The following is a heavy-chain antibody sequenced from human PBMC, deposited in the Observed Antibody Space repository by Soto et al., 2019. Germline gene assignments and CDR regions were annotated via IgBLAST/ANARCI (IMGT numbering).Heavy chain of an antibody. D-gene: IGHD6-25*01. Sequence: EVQLVESGGGLVQPGGSLRLSCAASGFTFSIYGMNWVRQAPGKGLEWVSYISSSSSTTSYADSVKGRFTISRDNAKNSLHLQMNSLRDADTAVYYCARGGSDRPGYWGQGTLVTVSS. J-gene: IGHJ4*02. CDR1: GFTFSIYG. CDR3: ARGGSDRPGY. V-gene: IGHV3-48*02. CDR2: ISSSSSTT.